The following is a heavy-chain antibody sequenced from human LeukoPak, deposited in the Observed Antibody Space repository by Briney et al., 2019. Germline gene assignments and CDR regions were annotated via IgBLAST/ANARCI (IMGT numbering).Heavy chain of an antibody. Sequence: GGSLRLSCAASGFTFSSFTMHWVRQAPGKGLRWMAVISSDGSNKYYADSVKGRFTVSRDNSNNTLYLQMNGLRAEDTAVYYCARDIGRAVVAALDYWGQGTLVTVSS. CDR3: ARDIGRAVVAALDY. D-gene: IGHD2-15*01. J-gene: IGHJ4*02. CDR1: GFTFSSFT. V-gene: IGHV3-30-3*01. CDR2: ISSDGSNK.